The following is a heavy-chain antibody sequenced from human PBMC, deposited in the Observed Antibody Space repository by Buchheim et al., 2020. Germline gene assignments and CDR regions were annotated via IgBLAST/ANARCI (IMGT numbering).Heavy chain of an antibody. CDR1: GYTFTSYD. CDR2: MNPNSGNT. D-gene: IGHD6-19*01. V-gene: IGHV1-8*01. J-gene: IGHJ6*03. CDR3: ARGRPDRSSGRYWNYYYYYYMDV. Sequence: QVQLVQSGAEVKKPGASVKVSCKASGYTFTSYDINWVRQATGQGLEWMGWMNPNSGNTGYAQKFQGRVTMTRNTSISTAYMELSSLRSEDTAVYYCARGRPDRSSGRYWNYYYYYYMDVWGKGTT.